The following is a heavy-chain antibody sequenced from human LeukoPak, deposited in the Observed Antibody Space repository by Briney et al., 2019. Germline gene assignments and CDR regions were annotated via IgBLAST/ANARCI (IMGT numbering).Heavy chain of an antibody. D-gene: IGHD6-6*01. Sequence: ASVKVSCKASGYTFTGYYMHWVRQAPGQGLEWMGWINPNSGGTNYAQKFQGRVTMTRDTSISTAYMELSRLRSDDTAVYYCARVKRIAARPFYFDYWGQGTLVTVSS. J-gene: IGHJ4*02. CDR1: GYTFTGYY. CDR2: INPNSGGT. CDR3: ARVKRIAARPFYFDY. V-gene: IGHV1-2*02.